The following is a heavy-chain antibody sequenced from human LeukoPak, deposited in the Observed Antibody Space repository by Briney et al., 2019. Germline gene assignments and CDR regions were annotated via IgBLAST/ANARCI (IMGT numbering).Heavy chain of an antibody. CDR1: GFTFSSYE. V-gene: IGHV3-48*03. Sequence: GGSLRLSCAASGFTFSSYEMNWVRQAPGKGLEWVSYISSSGSTIYYADSVKGRFTISRDNAKNTLYLQMNSLRAEDTAVYYCAREGRGSYNPFDYWGQGTLVTVSS. CDR3: AREGRGSYNPFDY. D-gene: IGHD1-26*01. CDR2: ISSSGSTI. J-gene: IGHJ4*02.